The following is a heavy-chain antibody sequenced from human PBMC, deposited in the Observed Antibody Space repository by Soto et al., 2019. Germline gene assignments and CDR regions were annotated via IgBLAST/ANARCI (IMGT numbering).Heavy chain of an antibody. Sequence: EVQLVESGGGLVQPGGSLRLSCAASGFTVTTNYMSWVRQPPGKGLEWVSVVYSGGSTYYADSVKGRFTVSRDNSKNTLYLQMNSLSAEDTAVYYCARDFSGKNDAFDIWGKGTVVTVSS. CDR1: GFTVTTNY. J-gene: IGHJ3*02. CDR3: ARDFSGKNDAFDI. V-gene: IGHV3-66*01. CDR2: VYSGGST. D-gene: IGHD3-10*01.